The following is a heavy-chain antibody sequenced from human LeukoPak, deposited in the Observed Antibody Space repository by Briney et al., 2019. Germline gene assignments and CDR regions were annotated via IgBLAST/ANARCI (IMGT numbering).Heavy chain of an antibody. CDR2: MNPNSGNT. Sequence: EASVKVSCKASGYTFTSYDINWVRQATGQGLEWMGWMNPNSGNTGYAQKFQGRVTITRNSSISTAYMELSSLTSEDTAVYYCARGLGHARRYYFDYWGQGTLVTVSS. D-gene: IGHD7-27*01. V-gene: IGHV1-8*03. J-gene: IGHJ4*02. CDR3: ARGLGHARRYYFDY. CDR1: GYTFTSYD.